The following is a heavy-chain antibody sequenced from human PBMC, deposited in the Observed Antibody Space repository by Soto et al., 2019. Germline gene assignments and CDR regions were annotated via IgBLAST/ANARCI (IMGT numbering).Heavy chain of an antibody. J-gene: IGHJ5*02. D-gene: IGHD2-15*01. CDR3: ARLFFLRAPSYCSGGSCYSGWFDP. V-gene: IGHV4-34*01. CDR1: GGSFSGYY. CDR2: INHSGST. Sequence: SETLSLTCAVYGGSFSGYYWSWIRQPPGKGLEWIGEINHSGSTNCNPSLKSRVTISVDTSKNQFSLKLSCVTAADTAVYYCARLFFLRAPSYCSGGSCYSGWFDPWGQGTLVTVSS.